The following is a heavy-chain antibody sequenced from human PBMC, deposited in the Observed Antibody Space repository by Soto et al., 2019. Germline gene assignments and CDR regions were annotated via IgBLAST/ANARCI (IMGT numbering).Heavy chain of an antibody. CDR3: ARGSLRIFGVVNVFDY. D-gene: IGHD3-3*01. CDR2: ISAYNGNT. CDR1: GYTFTSYG. Sequence: ASVKVSCKASGYTFTSYGISWVRQAPGQGLEWMEWISAYNGNTNYAQKLQGRATMTTDTSTSTAYMGLRSLRSDDTAVYYCARGSLRIFGVVNVFDYWGQGTLVTVSS. V-gene: IGHV1-18*01. J-gene: IGHJ4*02.